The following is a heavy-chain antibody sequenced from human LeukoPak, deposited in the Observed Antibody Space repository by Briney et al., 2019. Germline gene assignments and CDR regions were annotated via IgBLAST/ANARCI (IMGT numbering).Heavy chain of an antibody. Sequence: GSLRLSCAASGFTFSNAWMSWVRQPPGKGLEWIGEINHSGSTNYNPSLKSRVTISVDTSKNQFSLKLSSVTAADTAVYYCARGSHYNIVVVPAAWDWFDPWGQGTLVTVSS. V-gene: IGHV4-34*01. CDR3: ARGSHYNIVVVPAAWDWFDP. CDR2: INHSGST. D-gene: IGHD2-2*01. J-gene: IGHJ5*02. CDR1: GFTFSNAW.